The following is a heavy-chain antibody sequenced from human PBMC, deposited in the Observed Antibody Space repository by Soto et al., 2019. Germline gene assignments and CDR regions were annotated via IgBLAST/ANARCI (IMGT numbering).Heavy chain of an antibody. J-gene: IGHJ4*02. Sequence: VASVKVSCKASGYTFTSYGISWVRQAPGQGLEWMGWISAYNGNTNYAQKLQGRVTMTTDTSTSTAYMELRSLRSDDTAVYYCARTYYYDSSGYYPFDYWGQGTLVTVSS. CDR3: ARTYYYDSSGYYPFDY. D-gene: IGHD3-22*01. CDR1: GYTFTSYG. CDR2: ISAYNGNT. V-gene: IGHV1-18*04.